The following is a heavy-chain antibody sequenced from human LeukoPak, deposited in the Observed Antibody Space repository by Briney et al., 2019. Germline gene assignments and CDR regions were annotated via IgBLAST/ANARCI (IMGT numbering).Heavy chain of an antibody. CDR2: IYYSGST. CDR3: ASVLRFHYYMDV. D-gene: IGHD3-3*01. CDR1: GGSISSSSYY. J-gene: IGHJ6*03. Sequence: SETLSLTCTVSGGSISSSSYYWGWIRQPPGKGLEWIVSIYYSGSTYYNPSLKSRVTISVDTSKNQFSLKLSSVTAADTAVYYCASVLRFHYYMDVWGKGTTVTVSS. V-gene: IGHV4-39*07.